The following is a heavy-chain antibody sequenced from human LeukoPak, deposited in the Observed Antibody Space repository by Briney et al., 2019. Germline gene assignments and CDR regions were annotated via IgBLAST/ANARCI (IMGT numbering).Heavy chain of an antibody. CDR2: ISGSGGST. CDR3: AKETHYDYVWGSYYFDY. V-gene: IGHV3-23*01. Sequence: GGSLRPSCAASGFTFSSYAMSWVRQAPGKGLEWVSAISGSGGSTYYADSVKGRFTISRDNSKNTLYLQMSSLRAEDTAVYYCAKETHYDYVWGSYYFDYWGQGTLVTVSS. CDR1: GFTFSSYA. J-gene: IGHJ4*02. D-gene: IGHD3-16*01.